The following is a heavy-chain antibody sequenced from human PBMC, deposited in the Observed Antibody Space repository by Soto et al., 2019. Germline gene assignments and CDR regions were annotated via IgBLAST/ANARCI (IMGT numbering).Heavy chain of an antibody. CDR1: GFTFTSYG. Sequence: GGSLRLSFTASGFTFTSYGMGWVRQAPGKGLQWVSTIRGDGGQTHYTDSVKVRFSISRDNSKNTVYLQMDSLRAEDTAMYFCARDVGLDYDDFFAXWGQGTQVTVSX. CDR2: IRGDGGQT. V-gene: IGHV3-23*01. D-gene: IGHD4-17*01. J-gene: IGHJ4*02. CDR3: ARDVGLDYDDFFAX.